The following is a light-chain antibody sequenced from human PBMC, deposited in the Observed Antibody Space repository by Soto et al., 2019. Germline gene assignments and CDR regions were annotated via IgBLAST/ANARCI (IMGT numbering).Light chain of an antibody. J-gene: IGKJ1*01. CDR2: GAS. V-gene: IGKV3-20*01. CDR1: QSISRSY. Sequence: EIVLTQSPDTLSLSPGERATLSCRASQSISRSYLAWYQQKPGQAPRLLIYGASSRATGIPDRFSGSGSGTDFTLTIIRLEPEDFAVYSCQQYGSSPRTFGQGTKVDIK. CDR3: QQYGSSPRT.